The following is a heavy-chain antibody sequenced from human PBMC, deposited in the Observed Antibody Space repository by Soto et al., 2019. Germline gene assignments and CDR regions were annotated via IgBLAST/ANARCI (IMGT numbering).Heavy chain of an antibody. D-gene: IGHD3-3*01. CDR3: ARAYDLVCDP. J-gene: IGHJ5*02. CDR1: GDASTDEH. CDR2: INPDSGDR. Sequence: ASVTISCQASGDASTDEHIHCVRQAPGQVLEWIVWINPDSGDRNSAQRFQGRLTLTRDTSITTAYVALTRLRSDDTAFYFCARAYDLVCDPWGQGCLVTVSS. V-gene: IGHV1-2*02.